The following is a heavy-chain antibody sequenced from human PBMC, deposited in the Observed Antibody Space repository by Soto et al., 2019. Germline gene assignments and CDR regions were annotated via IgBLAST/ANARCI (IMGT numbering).Heavy chain of an antibody. CDR3: ARGRIEVDAPLHYLDY. J-gene: IGHJ4*02. D-gene: IGHD3-22*01. CDR1: GWCFSGYY. CDR2: INHSGST. V-gene: IGHV4-34*01. Sequence: SETLSLTCAVYGWCFSGYYWSWIRQPPGKGLEWIVEINHSGSTNYNPSLKSRVTISVDTSKNQFSLKLSSVTAADTAVYYCARGRIEVDAPLHYLDYWGQGTMVTVSS.